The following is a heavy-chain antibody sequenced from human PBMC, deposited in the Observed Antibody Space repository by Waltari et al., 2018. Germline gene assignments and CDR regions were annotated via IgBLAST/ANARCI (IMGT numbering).Heavy chain of an antibody. CDR1: GFTFSSYS. Sequence: EVQLVESGGGLIKPGGSLRLSCAASGFTFSSYSMNWVRQAPGKGLEWVSSISSSSSYIYYADSVKGRFTISRDNAKNSLYLQMNSLRAEDTAVYYRAREVIAARPIKDAFDIWGQGTMVTVSS. CDR3: AREVIAARPIKDAFDI. V-gene: IGHV3-21*01. CDR2: ISSSSSYI. D-gene: IGHD6-6*01. J-gene: IGHJ3*02.